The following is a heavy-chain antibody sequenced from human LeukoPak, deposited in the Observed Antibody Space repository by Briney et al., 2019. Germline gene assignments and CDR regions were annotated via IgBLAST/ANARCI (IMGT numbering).Heavy chain of an antibody. CDR2: IYSGGTT. J-gene: IGHJ5*02. Sequence: GGSLRLSCAASGFTVNNNYMTWVRQAPGKGLEWVSVIYSGGTTFYTDSAKGRFTISRDSSKNTLYLQMNNLKAEDTAVYYCTTSPAVASWGQGTLVTVSS. CDR1: GFTVNNNY. V-gene: IGHV3-53*01. CDR3: TTSPAVAS. D-gene: IGHD4-23*01.